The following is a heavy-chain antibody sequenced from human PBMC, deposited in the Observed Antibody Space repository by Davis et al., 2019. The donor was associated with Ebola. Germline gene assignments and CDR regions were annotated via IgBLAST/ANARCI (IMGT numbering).Heavy chain of an antibody. CDR2: IKQDGSEK. CDR3: AREVRGWGYYGMDV. D-gene: IGHD3-16*01. J-gene: IGHJ6*02. CDR1: GFTFSDYY. Sequence: GGSLRLSCAASGFTFSDYYMSWIRQAPGKGLEWVANIKQDGSEKYYVDSVKGRFTISRDNAKNSLYLQMNSLRAEDTAVYYCAREVRGWGYYGMDVWGQGTTVTVSS. V-gene: IGHV3-7*01.